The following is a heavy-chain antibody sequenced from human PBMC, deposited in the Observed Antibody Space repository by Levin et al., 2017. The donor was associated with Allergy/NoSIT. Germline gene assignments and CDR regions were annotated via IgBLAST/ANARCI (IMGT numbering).Heavy chain of an antibody. CDR1: GFTFSSYS. Sequence: PGGSLRLSCAASGFTFSSYSMNWVRQAPGKGLEWVSYISSSSSTIYYADSVKGRFTISRDNAKNSLYLQMNSLRAEDTAVYYCAREAHHPLRGYSGYDGPLDAFDIWGQGTMVTVSS. CDR3: AREAHHPLRGYSGYDGPLDAFDI. D-gene: IGHD5-12*01. V-gene: IGHV3-48*01. J-gene: IGHJ3*02. CDR2: ISSSSSTI.